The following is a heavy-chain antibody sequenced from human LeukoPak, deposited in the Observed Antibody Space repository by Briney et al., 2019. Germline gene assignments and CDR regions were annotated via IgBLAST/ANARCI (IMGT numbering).Heavy chain of an antibody. CDR3: ARIGTFPPTIDNWFDP. V-gene: IGHV4-38-2*02. Sequence: SETLSLTCTVSGYSISSTYYWGWIRQPPGKGLEWIGSIYYSGSTYYNPSLKSRVTISVDTSKNQFSLKLSSVTAADTAVYYCARIGTFPPTIDNWFDPWGQGTLVTVSS. CDR1: GYSISSTYY. J-gene: IGHJ5*02. D-gene: IGHD1-14*01. CDR2: IYYSGST.